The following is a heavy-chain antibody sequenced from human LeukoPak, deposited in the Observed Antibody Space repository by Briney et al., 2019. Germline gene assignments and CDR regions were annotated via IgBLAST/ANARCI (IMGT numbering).Heavy chain of an antibody. J-gene: IGHJ4*02. CDR3: TRAIRGYSHDAL. CDR1: GFTLSKYY. V-gene: IGHV3-11*01. CDR2: INGDASDI. D-gene: IGHD5-18*01. Sequence: GGSLRLSCAASGFTLSKYYMGWIRQTPGKGLEWVSYINGDASDINYVDSVKGRFTVSRDNAKNSVSLQMNSLRAEDTAVYYCTRAIRGYSHDALWGQGALVTVSS.